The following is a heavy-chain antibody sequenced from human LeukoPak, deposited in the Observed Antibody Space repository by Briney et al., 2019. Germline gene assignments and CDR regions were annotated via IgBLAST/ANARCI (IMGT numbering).Heavy chain of an antibody. D-gene: IGHD3-22*01. V-gene: IGHV1-69*06. Sequence: ASVKVSCKASGGTFSSYAISWVRQAPGQGLEWMGGIIPIFGTANYAQKFQGRATITADKSTSTAYMELSSLRSEDTAVYYCAREHYYDSSGYYYGYWGQGTLVTVSS. CDR1: GGTFSSYA. CDR2: IIPIFGTA. CDR3: AREHYYDSSGYYYGY. J-gene: IGHJ4*02.